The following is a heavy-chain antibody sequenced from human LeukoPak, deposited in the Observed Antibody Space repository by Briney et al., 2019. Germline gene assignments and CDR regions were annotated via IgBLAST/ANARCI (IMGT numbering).Heavy chain of an antibody. CDR1: AGSLSSYY. D-gene: IGHD4-17*01. CDR3: ARMTTVTYLDY. CDR2: IYYSGST. Sequence: PSETLSLTCTVSAGSLSSYYWSWIRHPPGRGLVWIGYIYYSGSTNYNPSLTSRGTISVDTSKNQFSLKLSSVTAADTAVYYCARMTTVTYLDYWGQGTLVTVSS. V-gene: IGHV4-59*01. J-gene: IGHJ4*02.